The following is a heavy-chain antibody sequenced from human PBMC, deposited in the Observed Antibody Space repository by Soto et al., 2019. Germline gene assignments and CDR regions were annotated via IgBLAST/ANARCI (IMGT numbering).Heavy chain of an antibody. CDR2: ISDTGGG. J-gene: IGHJ6*02. D-gene: IGHD5-12*01. CDR1: GGSVISGSYY. V-gene: IGHV4-61*01. Sequence: QVQLQESGPGLVKPSETLSLTCTVSGGSVISGSYYWSWIRQPPGKGLEWVGCISDTGGGDYNPPLKSRVTISVHTSKRQFSLRLNSVTAADTAVYYCARAHSGYDPLGMDVWGQGTTVTVSS. CDR3: ARAHSGYDPLGMDV.